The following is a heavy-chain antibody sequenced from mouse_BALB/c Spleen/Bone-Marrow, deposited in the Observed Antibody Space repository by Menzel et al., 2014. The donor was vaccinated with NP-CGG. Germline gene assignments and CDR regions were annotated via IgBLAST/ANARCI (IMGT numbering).Heavy chain of an antibody. Sequence: VQLQQSGAELVRPGTSVKVSCKASGYAFTNYLIEWVKQRPGQGLEWIGVINPGSGGTNYNEKFKGKATLTADKSSSTAYMQLSSLTSEDSAVYFCARIYGSSIYYAMDYWGQGTSVTVSS. V-gene: IGHV1-54*01. J-gene: IGHJ4*01. CDR1: GYAFTNYL. CDR3: ARIYGSSIYYAMDY. D-gene: IGHD1-1*01. CDR2: INPGSGGT.